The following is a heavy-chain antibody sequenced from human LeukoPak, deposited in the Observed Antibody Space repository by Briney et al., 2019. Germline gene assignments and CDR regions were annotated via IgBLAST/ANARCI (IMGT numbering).Heavy chain of an antibody. J-gene: IGHJ1*01. CDR1: GFTFDNYA. Sequence: GGSLRLSCTASGFTFDNYAMNWLRQAPGKGLEGVAVISGSGDKSNFAACVKGRFTISRDNSKNSLFLHMYSLRDEDTATYYCARPAVYYDFWSRGFQHWGQGSLVTVSS. CDR3: ARPAVYYDFWSRGFQH. D-gene: IGHD3-3*01. V-gene: IGHV3-23*01. CDR2: ISGSGDKS.